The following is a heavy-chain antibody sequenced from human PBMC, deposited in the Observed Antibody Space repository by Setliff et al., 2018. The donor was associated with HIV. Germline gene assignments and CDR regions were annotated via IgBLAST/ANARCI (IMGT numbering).Heavy chain of an antibody. CDR2: INHSGNT. Sequence: PSETLSLTCAFHGGSFSGYYWMWNRQSPGEGLEWIGEINHSGNTNYNPSLKSRVTMSGDTSKNQFSLSLTSVTAADTAVYYCARVRLTMIMMVDYFDQWGQGTLVTVSS. V-gene: IGHV4-34*01. CDR3: ARVRLTMIMMVDYFDQ. J-gene: IGHJ4*02. D-gene: IGHD3-22*01. CDR1: GGSFSGYY.